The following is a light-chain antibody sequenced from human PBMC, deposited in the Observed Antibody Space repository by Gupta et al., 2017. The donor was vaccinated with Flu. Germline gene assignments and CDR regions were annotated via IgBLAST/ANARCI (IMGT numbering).Light chain of an antibody. CDR2: EVS. Sequence: QPALTHPASVSGSPGQSITISCTGTSSDVGGYNYVSWYQQHPGKAPKLMIYEVSNRPSGVSNRFSGSKSGNTASLTISGLQAEDEADYYCSSYTSSSTLVFGGGTKLTV. CDR3: SSYTSSSTLV. V-gene: IGLV2-14*01. CDR1: SSDVGGYNY. J-gene: IGLJ3*02.